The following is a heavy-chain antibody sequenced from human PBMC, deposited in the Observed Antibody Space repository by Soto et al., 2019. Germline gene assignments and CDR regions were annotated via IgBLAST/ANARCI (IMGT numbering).Heavy chain of an antibody. CDR2: IYYSGST. CDR1: GDSLKNHY. D-gene: IGHD3-22*01. V-gene: IGHV4-59*11. Sequence: PSETLSLTCSVSGDSLKNHYWAWIRHSPGKGLEWIGYIYYSGSTNYNPSLKSRVTISVDTSKNQFSLKLSSVTAADTAVYYCARGPSGYDYWGQGTLVTVSS. CDR3: ARGPSGYDY. J-gene: IGHJ4*02.